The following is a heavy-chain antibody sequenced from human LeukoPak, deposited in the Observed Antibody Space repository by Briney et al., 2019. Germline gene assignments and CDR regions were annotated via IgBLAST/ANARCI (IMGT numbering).Heavy chain of an antibody. V-gene: IGHV4-34*01. CDR3: ASPNSSSYAFDI. D-gene: IGHD6-13*01. Sequence: SETLSLTCAVYGGSFSGYYWSWIRQPPGKGLEWIGEINHSGSTNYNPSLKSRVTISEDTSKNQFSLKLSSVTAADTAVYYCASPNSSSYAFDIWGQGTMVTVSS. CDR2: INHSGST. CDR1: GGSFSGYY. J-gene: IGHJ3*02.